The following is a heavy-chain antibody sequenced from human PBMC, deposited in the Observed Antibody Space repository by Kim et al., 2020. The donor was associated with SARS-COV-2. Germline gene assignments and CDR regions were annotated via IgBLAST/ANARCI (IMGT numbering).Heavy chain of an antibody. D-gene: IGHD6-6*01. Sequence: GESLKISCKGSGYSFTTYWIGWVRQMPGKGLEWMGIIYPGDSDTRYSPSFQGQVTISADKSISTAYLQGSSLKASDTAMYYCARHKDTSSSSAFDIWGQGTMVTVSS. CDR3: ARHKDTSSSSAFDI. CDR1: GYSFTTYW. V-gene: IGHV5-51*01. J-gene: IGHJ3*02. CDR2: IYPGDSDT.